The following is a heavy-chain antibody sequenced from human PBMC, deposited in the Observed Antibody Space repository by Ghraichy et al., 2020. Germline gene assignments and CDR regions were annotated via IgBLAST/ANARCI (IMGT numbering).Heavy chain of an antibody. CDR2: ISGGVVTT. D-gene: IGHD6-13*01. CDR1: GFTFSSDA. Sequence: GGSLRLSCAASGFTFSSDAMTWVRQAPGKGLEWVSGISGGVVTTYYADAVKGRFTISRDNSKNTLNLQMNSLRAEDTAVYYCAKDRGHIAAAGSTFDYWGQRALVTVSS. V-gene: IGHV3-23*01. CDR3: AKDRGHIAAAGSTFDY. J-gene: IGHJ4*02.